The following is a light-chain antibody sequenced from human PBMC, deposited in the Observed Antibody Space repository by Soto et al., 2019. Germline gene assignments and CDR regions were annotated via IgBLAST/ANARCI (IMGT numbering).Light chain of an antibody. CDR2: AAS. CDR3: QQYYSYPRGT. Sequence: AIRMTQSPSSFSASTGDRVTITCRASQGISSYLAWHQQKPGKAPKLLIYAASTLQSGVPSRFSGSGSGTDFTLTISCLQSEDFATYYCQQYYSYPRGTFGGGTKVEIK. V-gene: IGKV1-8*01. J-gene: IGKJ4*01. CDR1: QGISSY.